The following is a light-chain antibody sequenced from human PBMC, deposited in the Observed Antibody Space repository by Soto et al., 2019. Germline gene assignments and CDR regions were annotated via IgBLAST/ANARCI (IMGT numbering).Light chain of an antibody. CDR2: GNN. J-gene: IGLJ2*01. V-gene: IGLV1-47*01. Sequence: QSVLTQATSASGTPGQRVTISCSGSTSNIGSNYVYWYQQLPGTAPTLLIYGNNQRPSGVPDLFSGSKSDASASLAISGLRSEDEADYYCAVWDDSLNSVVFGGGTKVTVL. CDR3: AVWDDSLNSVV. CDR1: TSNIGSNY.